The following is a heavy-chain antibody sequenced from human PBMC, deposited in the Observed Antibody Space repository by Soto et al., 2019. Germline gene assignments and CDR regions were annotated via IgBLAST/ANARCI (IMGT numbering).Heavy chain of an antibody. Sequence: KASETLSLTCAVYGGSFSGYYWSWIRQPPGKGLEWIGEINHSGSTNYNPSLKSRVTISVDTSKNQFSLKLSSVTAADTAVYYCARGPGSLARLYYYYGMDVWGQGTTVTVPS. CDR3: ARGPGSLARLYYYYGMDV. V-gene: IGHV4-34*01. CDR2: INHSGST. CDR1: GGSFSGYY. J-gene: IGHJ6*02.